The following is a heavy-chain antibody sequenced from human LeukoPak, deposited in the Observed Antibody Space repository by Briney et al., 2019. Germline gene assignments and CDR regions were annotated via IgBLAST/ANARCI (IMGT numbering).Heavy chain of an antibody. Sequence: ASVKVSCKASGYTFTGYYMHWVRQAPGQGLEWMGWINPNSGGTNYAQKLQGWVTMTRDTSISTAYMELSRLRSDDTAVYYCARDSLWFGGLDYWGQGTLVTVSS. D-gene: IGHD3-10*01. CDR1: GYTFTGYY. V-gene: IGHV1-2*04. CDR2: INPNSGGT. CDR3: ARDSLWFGGLDY. J-gene: IGHJ4*02.